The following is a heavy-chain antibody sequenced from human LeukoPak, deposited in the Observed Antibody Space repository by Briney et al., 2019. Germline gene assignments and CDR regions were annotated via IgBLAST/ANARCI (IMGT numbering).Heavy chain of an antibody. J-gene: IGHJ3*02. CDR1: GSAISTFY. Sequence: SESLRLTCTASGSAISTFYMTWIRQPPGKGLEWISYIDYSGSTNYNTALQSRVTISAETSKNQVSLKLTSVTPADTAVYYCARGIPEHGTGAFAIWGQGTMVTVSS. CDR2: IDYSGST. D-gene: IGHD6-13*01. CDR3: ARGIPEHGTGAFAI. V-gene: IGHV4-59*01.